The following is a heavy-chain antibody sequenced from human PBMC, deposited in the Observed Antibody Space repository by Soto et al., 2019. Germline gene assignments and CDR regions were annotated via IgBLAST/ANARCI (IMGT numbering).Heavy chain of an antibody. CDR2: INHSGST. CDR3: ARGSITGTLYYFDY. Sequence: SETLSLTCAVYGGSFSGYYWSWIRQPPGKGLEWIGEINHSGSTNYNPSLKSRVTISVDTSKNQFSLKLSSVTAADTAVYYCARGSITGTLYYFDYWGQGTLVTVSS. J-gene: IGHJ4*02. D-gene: IGHD1-20*01. V-gene: IGHV4-34*01. CDR1: GGSFSGYY.